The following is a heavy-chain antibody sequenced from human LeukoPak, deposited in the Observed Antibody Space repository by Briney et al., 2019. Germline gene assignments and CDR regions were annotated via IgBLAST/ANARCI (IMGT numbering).Heavy chain of an antibody. Sequence: GASVKVSCKASGYTFINYGINWVRQAPGQGLEWMGWISVYSGNTNYGEKFQGRVTLTTDTSTTTAYMELRSLRSDDTAVYYCAKEERDYYGSGSYGLVWFDPWGQGTLVTVSS. J-gene: IGHJ5*02. CDR3: AKEERDYYGSGSYGLVWFDP. D-gene: IGHD3-10*01. CDR2: ISVYSGNT. V-gene: IGHV1-18*01. CDR1: GYTFINYG.